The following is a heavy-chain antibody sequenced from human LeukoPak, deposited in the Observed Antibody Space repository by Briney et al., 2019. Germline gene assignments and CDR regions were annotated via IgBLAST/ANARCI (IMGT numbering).Heavy chain of an antibody. CDR2: TNPSGGST. D-gene: IGHD2-2*01. J-gene: IGHJ6*03. CDR3: ARDVAPYQLLKYYYMDV. Sequence: ASVKVSCKASGYTFTSYYMYWVRQAPGQGLEWMGITNPSGGSTSYAQKFQGRVTMTRDTSTSTVYMELSSLRSEDTAVYYCARDVAPYQLLKYYYMDVWGKGTTVTVSS. V-gene: IGHV1-46*01. CDR1: GYTFTSYY.